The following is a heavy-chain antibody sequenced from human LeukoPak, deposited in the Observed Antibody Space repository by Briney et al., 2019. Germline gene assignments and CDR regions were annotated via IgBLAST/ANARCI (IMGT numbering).Heavy chain of an antibody. CDR2: IIPMFGTP. CDR1: GGSFGSNA. Sequence: ASVKVSCKASGGSFGSNAISWVRQAPGQGLEWMGGIIPMFGTPNYAQKFQGRLTITADESTSTIHMDLNSLRSEDTAVYYCAGPHCSGGTCRYYVAHWGQGTLVTVSS. CDR3: AGPHCSGGTCRYYVAH. J-gene: IGHJ4*02. V-gene: IGHV1-69*13. D-gene: IGHD2-15*01.